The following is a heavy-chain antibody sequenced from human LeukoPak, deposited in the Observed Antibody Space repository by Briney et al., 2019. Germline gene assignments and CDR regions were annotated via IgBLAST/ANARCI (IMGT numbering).Heavy chain of an antibody. J-gene: IGHJ5*02. CDR1: GFTFSSYS. CDR3: AREEYYYDSSGYHNWFDP. V-gene: IGHV3-48*04. Sequence: GGSLRLSCAASGFTFSSYSMNWVRQAPGKGLEWVSYISSSSSTIYYADSVKDRFTISRDNAKNSLYLQMNSLRAEDTAVYYCAREEYYYDSSGYHNWFDPWGQGTLVTVSS. D-gene: IGHD3-22*01. CDR2: ISSSSSTI.